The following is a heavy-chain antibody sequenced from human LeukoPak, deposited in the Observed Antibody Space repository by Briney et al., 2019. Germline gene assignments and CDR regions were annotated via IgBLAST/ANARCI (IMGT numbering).Heavy chain of an antibody. J-gene: IGHJ2*01. D-gene: IGHD3-10*01. CDR1: GYTFTGYY. CDR2: INPNSGGT. Sequence: ASVKVSCKASGYTFTGYYMHWVRQAPGQGREGMGWINPNSGGTNYAQKFQGRVTMTRDTSISTAYMELSRLRSDDTAVYYCARVGYGFGEPWYFDLWGRGTLVTVSS. V-gene: IGHV1-2*02. CDR3: ARVGYGFGEPWYFDL.